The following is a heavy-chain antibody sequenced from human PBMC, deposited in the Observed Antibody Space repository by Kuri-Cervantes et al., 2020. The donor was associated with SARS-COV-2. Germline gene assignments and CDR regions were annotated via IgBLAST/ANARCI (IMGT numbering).Heavy chain of an antibody. J-gene: IGHJ4*02. D-gene: IGHD3-10*01. CDR1: GFTFSSYA. CDR3: ARGEIMVRGVPSDY. V-gene: IGHV3-23*01. Sequence: GESLKISCAASGFTFSSYAMSWVRQAPGKGLEWVSAISGSGGSTYYADSVKGRFTISRDNAKNSLYLQMNSLRAEDTAVYYCARGEIMVRGVPSDYWGQGTLVTVSS. CDR2: ISGSGGST.